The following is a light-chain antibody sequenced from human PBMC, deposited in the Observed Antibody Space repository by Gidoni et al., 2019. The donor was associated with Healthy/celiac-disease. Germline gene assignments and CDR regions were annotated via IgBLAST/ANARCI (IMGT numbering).Light chain of an antibody. J-gene: IGKJ1*01. CDR3: KQYNSYSPRGT. CDR1: QSISSW. V-gene: IGKV1-5*03. Sequence: DIQMTQSPSTLSASVGDRVTLTCRASQSISSWLAWYQQKPGKAPKLLIYKASSLESGVPSRFSGSGSGTEFTLTISSLQPDDFATYYCKQYNSYSPRGTFXXXTKVEIK. CDR2: KAS.